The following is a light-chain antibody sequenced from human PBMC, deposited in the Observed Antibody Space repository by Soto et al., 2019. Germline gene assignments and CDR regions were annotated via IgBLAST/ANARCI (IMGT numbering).Light chain of an antibody. CDR1: QSVTKS. J-gene: IGKJ1*01. V-gene: IGKV3-20*01. CDR3: QQYGGSPRT. CDR2: GAS. Sequence: EIVMTRSPDTLSVSPGGRATLSCRASQSVTKSLAWYQQKPGQAPRLLIYGASSRATGIPDRFSGSGSGTDFTLTISRLEPEDFAVYYCQQYGGSPRTFGQGTKVDI.